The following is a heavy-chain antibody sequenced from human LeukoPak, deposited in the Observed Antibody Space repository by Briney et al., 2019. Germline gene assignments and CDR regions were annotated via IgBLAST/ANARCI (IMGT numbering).Heavy chain of an antibody. CDR3: ARATDPITMDRGAFSY. V-gene: IGHV1-69*04. D-gene: IGHD3-10*01. CDR1: GGTFSSYA. J-gene: IGHJ4*02. CDR2: IIPILGIA. Sequence: ASVKVSCKASGGTFSSYAISWVRQAPGQGLEWMGRIIPILGIANYAQKFQGRVTITADKSTSTAYMELSSLRSEDTAVYYCARATDPITMDRGAFSYWGQGTLVTVSS.